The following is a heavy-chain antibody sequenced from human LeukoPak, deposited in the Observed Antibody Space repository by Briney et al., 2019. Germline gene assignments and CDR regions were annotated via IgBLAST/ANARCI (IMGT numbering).Heavy chain of an antibody. CDR1: GFSIKIVYY. CDR3: ARARLPHGVTIHY. CDR2: VFRTGNA. J-gene: IGHJ4*02. D-gene: IGHD2-21*02. V-gene: IGHV4-38-2*02. Sequence: PSETLSLTRTVSGFSIKIVYYWSWIRQPPGMAPEWIGSVFRTGNAYYNSSLKSRVTISVDASKNQLSLTLHSMTDARTAAYYCARARLPHGVTIHYWGQGILVAVSS.